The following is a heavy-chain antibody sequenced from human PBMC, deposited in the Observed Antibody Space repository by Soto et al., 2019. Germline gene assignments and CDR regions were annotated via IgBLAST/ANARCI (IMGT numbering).Heavy chain of an antibody. J-gene: IGHJ4*02. D-gene: IGHD2-8*02. CDR1: RITFFGYW. Sequence: EVQLEQSGGGLVQPGGSLRLSCVASRITFFGYWMSWVRQAPGRGLEWVATIRQDGGQMYYVGSVKGRFTISRDRAKNSLSLQMNSLTVEDTALYYCSTTGSYRGQRILVTVSS. V-gene: IGHV3-7*05. CDR3: STTGSY. CDR2: IRQDGGQM.